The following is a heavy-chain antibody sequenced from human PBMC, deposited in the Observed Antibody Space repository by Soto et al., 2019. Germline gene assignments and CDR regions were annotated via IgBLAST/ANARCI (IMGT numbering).Heavy chain of an antibody. Sequence: QVQLQQWGAGLLKPSETLSLTCAVYGGSFSVYYWSWIRQPPGKGLAWIGEINQSGSTNYNPSLKSRVTVSVDPSKHQFSLMLNSVTAADTAVYYCSRGSKTRPTRSLGHCTSNSCYANWFDPWGQGTLVTVSS. CDR1: GGSFSVYY. D-gene: IGHD2-2*01. J-gene: IGHJ5*02. CDR2: INQSGST. V-gene: IGHV4-34*01. CDR3: SRGSKTRPTRSLGHCTSNSCYANWFDP.